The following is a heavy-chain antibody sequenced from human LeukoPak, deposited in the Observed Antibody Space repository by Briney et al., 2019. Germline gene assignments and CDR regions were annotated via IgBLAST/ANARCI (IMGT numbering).Heavy chain of an antibody. V-gene: IGHV4-59*01. D-gene: IGHD3-22*01. J-gene: IGHJ3*02. Sequence: NPSETLSLTCAVYGGSFSGYYWSWIRQPPGKGLEWIGYIYYSGSTNYNPSLKSRVTISVDTSKNQFSLKLSSVTAADTAVYYCARGTMIEGDAFDIWGQGTMVTVSS. CDR3: ARGTMIEGDAFDI. CDR2: IYYSGST. CDR1: GGSFSGYY.